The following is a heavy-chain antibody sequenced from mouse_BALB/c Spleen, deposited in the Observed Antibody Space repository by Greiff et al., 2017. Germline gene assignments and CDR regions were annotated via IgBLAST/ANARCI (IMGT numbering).Heavy chain of an antibody. CDR2: ISSGGST. D-gene: IGHD1-2*01. V-gene: IGHV5-6-5*01. CDR1: GFTFSSYA. J-gene: IGHJ2*01. Sequence: EVKVVESGGGLVKPGGSLKLSCAASGFTFSSYAMSWVRQTPEKRLEWVASISSGGSTYYPDSVKGRFTISRDNARNILYLQMSSLRSEDTAMYYCARGVTTAIFDYWGQGTTLTVSS. CDR3: ARGVTTAIFDY.